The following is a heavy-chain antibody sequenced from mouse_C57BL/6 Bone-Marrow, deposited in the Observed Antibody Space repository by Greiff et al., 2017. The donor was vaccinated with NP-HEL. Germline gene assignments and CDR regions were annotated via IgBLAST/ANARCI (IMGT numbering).Heavy chain of an antibody. D-gene: IGHD2-3*01. J-gene: IGHJ2*01. CDR2: ISSGGDYI. V-gene: IGHV5-9-1*02. CDR1: GFTFSSYA. CDR3: TRGDGYYRVDY. Sequence: EVQRVESGEGLVKPGGSLKLSCAASGFTFSSYAMSWVRQTPEKRLEWVAYISSGGDYIYYADTVKGRFTISRDNARNTLYLQMSSLKSEDTAMYYCTRGDGYYRVDYWGQGTTLTVSS.